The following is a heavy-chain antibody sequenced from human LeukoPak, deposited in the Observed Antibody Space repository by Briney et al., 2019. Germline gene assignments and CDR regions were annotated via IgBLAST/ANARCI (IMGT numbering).Heavy chain of an antibody. Sequence: PSQTLSLTCTVSGGSISSGGYYWSWIRQPPGKGLEWIGYIYHSGSTNYNPSLKSRVTISVDTSKNQFSLKLSSVTAADTAVYYCARQRGAARPYPFDYWGQGTLVTVSS. V-gene: IGHV4-30-2*01. J-gene: IGHJ4*02. CDR1: GGSISSGGYY. CDR3: ARQRGAARPYPFDY. CDR2: IYHSGST. D-gene: IGHD6-6*01.